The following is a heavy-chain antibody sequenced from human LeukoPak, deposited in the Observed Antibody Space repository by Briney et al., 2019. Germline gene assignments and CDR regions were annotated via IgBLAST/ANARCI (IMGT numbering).Heavy chain of an antibody. D-gene: IGHD6-19*01. CDR3: AKDNGQWLVLDY. Sequence: GRSLRLSCAASGFTFDDYAMHWVRQAPGKGLERVSGISWNSGSIGYADSVKGRFTISRDNAKNSLYLQMNSLRAEDTALYYCAKDNGQWLVLDYWGQGTLVTVSS. CDR2: ISWNSGSI. CDR1: GFTFDDYA. V-gene: IGHV3-9*01. J-gene: IGHJ4*02.